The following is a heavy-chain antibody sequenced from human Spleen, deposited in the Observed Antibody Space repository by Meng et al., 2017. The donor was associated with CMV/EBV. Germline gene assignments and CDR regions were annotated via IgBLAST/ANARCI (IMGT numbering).Heavy chain of an antibody. CDR2: ISNDGYNK. J-gene: IGHJ5*02. Sequence: FSDYAMNWVRQAPGKGLEWVAVISNDGYNKYYTDSVKGRFTISRDNSKNTLFLQMNSLTAEDTAVYYCARARGLYCSSTTCSGGWFDPWGQGSLVTVSS. CDR1: FSDYA. D-gene: IGHD2-2*01. CDR3: ARARGLYCSSTTCSGGWFDP. V-gene: IGHV3-30-3*01.